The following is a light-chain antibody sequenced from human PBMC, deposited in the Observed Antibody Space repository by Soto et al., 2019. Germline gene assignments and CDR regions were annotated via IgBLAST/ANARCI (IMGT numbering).Light chain of an antibody. CDR2: EVS. Sequence: QSALTQPPSASGSPGQSVTISCTGTSSDVGGYNYVSWYQQQSGKAPKLMIYEVSKRPSGVPDRFSGSKSGNTASLTVSGLQAEDEADYYCRSYAGSNTVVFGGGTKLTVL. CDR3: RSYAGSNTVV. CDR1: SSDVGGYNY. J-gene: IGLJ2*01. V-gene: IGLV2-8*01.